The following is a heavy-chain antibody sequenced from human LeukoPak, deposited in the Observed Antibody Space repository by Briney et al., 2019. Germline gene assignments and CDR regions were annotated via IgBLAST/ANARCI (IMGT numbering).Heavy chain of an antibody. CDR3: AKPQLKDSSGYQFDP. V-gene: IGHV3-30*18. Sequence: PGGSLRLSCAASGFTFSSYGMHWVRQAPGKGLEWVAVISYDGSNKYYADSVKGRFTISRDNSKNTLYLQMNSLRAEDTAVYYCAKPQLKDSSGYQFDPWGQGTLVTVSS. J-gene: IGHJ5*02. D-gene: IGHD3-22*01. CDR1: GFTFSSYG. CDR2: ISYDGSNK.